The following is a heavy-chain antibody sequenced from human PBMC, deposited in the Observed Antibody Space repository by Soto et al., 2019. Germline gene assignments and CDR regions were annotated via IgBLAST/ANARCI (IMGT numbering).Heavy chain of an antibody. Sequence: GSLRLSCAASGFTFSSYGMHWVRPAPGKGLEWVAVIWYDGSNKYYADSVKGRFTISRDNSKNTLYLQMNSLRAEDTAVCYCARYYDSSGYYYYYYGMDVWGQGTTVTVSS. V-gene: IGHV3-33*01. CDR1: GFTFSSYG. D-gene: IGHD3-22*01. CDR3: ARYYDSSGYYYYYYGMDV. J-gene: IGHJ6*02. CDR2: IWYDGSNK.